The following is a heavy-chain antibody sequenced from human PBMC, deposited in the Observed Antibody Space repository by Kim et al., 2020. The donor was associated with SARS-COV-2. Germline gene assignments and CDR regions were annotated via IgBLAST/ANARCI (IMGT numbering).Heavy chain of an antibody. CDR1: GYRFTGYF. Sequence: ASVKVSCKTSGYRFTGYFIEWVRQAPGQGLEWMGWINANSGDTHFAKKFQGRVSMTKDTSISTAYLDLKSLTGDDTAVYFCARIKSNRPDFWGQGTLVTVSS. J-gene: IGHJ4*02. V-gene: IGHV1-2*02. CDR2: INANSGDT. CDR3: ARIKSNRPDF. D-gene: IGHD4-4*01.